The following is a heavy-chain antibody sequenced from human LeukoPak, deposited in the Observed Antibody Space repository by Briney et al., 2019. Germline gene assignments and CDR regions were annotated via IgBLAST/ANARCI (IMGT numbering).Heavy chain of an antibody. J-gene: IGHJ4*02. CDR3: ASTRSTSDWYTRGFEY. CDR1: GFSFRSYV. V-gene: IGHV3-48*03. D-gene: IGHD6-19*01. CDR2: ISSSGGIT. Sequence: GGALKLSFAGSGFSFRSYVLNWVRPAPGKGVEGISYISSSGGITCYADSEKGRFTIATDNAMNSLHLQMNSLRAEDTAVYYCASTRSTSDWYTRGFEYWGQGTLVTVSS.